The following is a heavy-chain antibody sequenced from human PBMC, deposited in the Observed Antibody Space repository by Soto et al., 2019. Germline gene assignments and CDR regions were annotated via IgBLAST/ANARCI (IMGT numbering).Heavy chain of an antibody. D-gene: IGHD6-19*01. Sequence: GGCLRLSWAPAGIPVSHFAMSWDRPAPGKGLEWVSAISGRGNEATYAASVRGRFTISRDNSRYTLYLQMNSLRADDTAVYYCGKERRGSCWFGCDYWGQGELVTVSS. J-gene: IGHJ4*02. V-gene: IGHV3-23*01. CDR1: GIPVSHFA. CDR3: GKERRGSCWFGCDY. CDR2: ISGRGNEA.